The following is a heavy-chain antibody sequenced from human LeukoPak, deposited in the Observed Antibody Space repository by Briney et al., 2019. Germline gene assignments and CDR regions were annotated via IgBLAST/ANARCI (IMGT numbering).Heavy chain of an antibody. J-gene: IGHJ6*03. CDR2: IRYDGSNK. V-gene: IGHV3-30*02. CDR1: GFTFSSYG. CDR3: AKDHCSSTSCYYYYYYMDV. Sequence: GGSLRLSCAASGFTFSSYGMHWVRQAPGEGLEWVAFIRYDGSNKYYADSVKGRFTISRDNSKNTLYLQMNSLRAEDTAVYYCAKDHCSSTSCYYYYYYMDVWGKGTTVTVSS. D-gene: IGHD2-2*01.